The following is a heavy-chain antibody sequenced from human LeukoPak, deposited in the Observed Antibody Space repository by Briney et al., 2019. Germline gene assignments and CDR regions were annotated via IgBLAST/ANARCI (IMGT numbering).Heavy chain of an antibody. CDR3: ARQYSTGTTIDY. V-gene: IGHV1-2*02. D-gene: IGHD1-7*01. J-gene: IGHJ4*02. Sequence: ASVKVSCKASGYTFTGYYMHWVRQAPGQGLEWMGWINPNSGGTNYAQKFQGRVTITRDTSISTAYMELGRLRSDDTAVYYCARQYSTGTTIDYWGKGTLVTVSS. CDR1: GYTFTGYY. CDR2: INPNSGGT.